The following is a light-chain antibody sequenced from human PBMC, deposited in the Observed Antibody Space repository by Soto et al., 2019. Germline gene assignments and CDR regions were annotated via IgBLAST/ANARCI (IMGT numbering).Light chain of an antibody. CDR3: SSYTSSSTRV. Sequence: QSVLTQPASLSGSPGQSITISCTGTSSDVGAYDFVSRYQQHPDKAPKLMIYEVSNRPSGVSNRFSGSKSVNTATLTISGLQAEDEADYYCSSYTSSSTRVFGTGTKVTVL. CDR1: SSDVGAYDF. V-gene: IGLV2-14*03. J-gene: IGLJ1*01. CDR2: EVS.